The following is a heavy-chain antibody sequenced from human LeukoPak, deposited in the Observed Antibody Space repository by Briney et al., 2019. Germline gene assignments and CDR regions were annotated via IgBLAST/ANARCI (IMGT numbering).Heavy chain of an antibody. CDR3: TRGPRFGYPGY. CDR1: GGSFSGYY. Sequence: PSETLSLTCAVYGGSFSGYYWNWIRQPPGKGLEWIGEIIQSGNTYYNPSLKSRVTVSLDTSKNQFSLILSSVTAADTAVYYCTRGPRFGYPGYWGQGTLVTVSS. D-gene: IGHD3-10*01. J-gene: IGHJ4*02. V-gene: IGHV4-34*01. CDR2: IIQSGNT.